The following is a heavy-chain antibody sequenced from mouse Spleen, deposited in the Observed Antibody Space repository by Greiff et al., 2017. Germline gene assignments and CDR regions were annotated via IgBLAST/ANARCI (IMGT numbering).Heavy chain of an antibody. D-gene: IGHD1-1*01. CDR2: ISSGSSSI. V-gene: IGHV5-17*02. CDR3: ASDYGSPWYFDD. J-gene: IGHJ1*01. Sequence: EVKLVESGGGLVQPGGSRKLSCAASGFTFSSFGMHWVRQASEKGLEWVAYISSGSSSIYYADTVKGRFTISRDNPKNTLFLQMTSVRSEDTAMYYCASDYGSPWYFDDWGAGTTVTVSS. CDR1: GFTFSSFG.